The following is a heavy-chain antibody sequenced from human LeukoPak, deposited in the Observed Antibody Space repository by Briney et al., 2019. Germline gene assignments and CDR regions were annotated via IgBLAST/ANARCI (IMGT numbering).Heavy chain of an antibody. D-gene: IGHD3-16*01. V-gene: IGHV3-30*03. CDR3: ATDPRLGTFGDRRYYYYGMDV. CDR2: ISYDGSNK. Sequence: GGTLRFSCAASGITLSNYGMSWVRQAPGKGLEWVAVISYDGSNKYYADSVKGRFTISRDNSKNTLYLQMNSLRAEDTAVYYCATDPRLGTFGDRRYYYYGMDVWGQGTTVTVSS. CDR1: GITLSNYG. J-gene: IGHJ6*02.